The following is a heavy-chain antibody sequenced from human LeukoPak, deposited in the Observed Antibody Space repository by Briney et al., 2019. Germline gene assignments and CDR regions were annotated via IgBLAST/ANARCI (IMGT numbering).Heavy chain of an antibody. V-gene: IGHV4-39*07. CDR2: IYYRGST. J-gene: IGHJ4*02. Sequence: PSETLSLTCTVSGGSISSSSYYWGWIRQPPGKGLEWIGSIYYRGSTYYNPSLKSRVTISVDTSKNQFSLKLSSVTAADTAVYYCARGGGPPSYYDYWGQGTLITVSS. D-gene: IGHD3-16*01. CDR1: GGSISSSSYY. CDR3: ARGGGPPSYYDY.